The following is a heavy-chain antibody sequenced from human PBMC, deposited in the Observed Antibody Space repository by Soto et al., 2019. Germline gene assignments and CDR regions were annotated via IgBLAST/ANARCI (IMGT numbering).Heavy chain of an antibody. D-gene: IGHD3-22*01. CDR1: GSTFSSYA. CDR2: IIPIFGTA. Sequence: SVKVSCRASGSTFSSYAISWVRQAPGQGLEWMGGIIPIFGTANYAQKFQGRVTITADESTSTAYMELSSLRSEDTAVYYCARVYHYYDSSGYYPYYYYGMDVWGQGTTVTVSS. CDR3: ARVYHYYDSSGYYPYYYYGMDV. J-gene: IGHJ6*02. V-gene: IGHV1-69*13.